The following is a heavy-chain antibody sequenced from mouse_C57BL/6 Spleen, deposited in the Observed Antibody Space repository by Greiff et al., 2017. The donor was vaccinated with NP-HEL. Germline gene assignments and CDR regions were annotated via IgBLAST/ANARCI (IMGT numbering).Heavy chain of an antibody. CDR1: GYTFTDYY. CDR3: ARDDYDVGMDY. J-gene: IGHJ2*01. CDR2: INPNNGGT. V-gene: IGHV1-26*01. Sequence: EVQLQQSGPELVKPGASVKISCKASGYTFTDYYMNWVKQSHGKSLEWIGDINPNNGGTSYNQKFKGKATLTVDKSSSTAYMELRSLTSEDSAVYYCARDDYDVGMDYWGQGTTLTVSS. D-gene: IGHD2-4*01.